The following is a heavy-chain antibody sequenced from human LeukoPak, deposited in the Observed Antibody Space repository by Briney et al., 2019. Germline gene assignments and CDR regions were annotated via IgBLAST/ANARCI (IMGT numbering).Heavy chain of an antibody. J-gene: IGHJ3*02. D-gene: IGHD1-26*01. V-gene: IGHV3-21*04. CDR3: ARELREHGVFDI. CDR1: GFTLSSYS. Sequence: KSGGSLRLSCAASGFTLSSYSMNWVRQAPGKGLEWVSSISSSSSYRYYADSVKGRFSISRDNSKNTVYLQMNSLRAEDTAVYYCARELREHGVFDIWGQGTMVTVSS. CDR2: ISSSSSYR.